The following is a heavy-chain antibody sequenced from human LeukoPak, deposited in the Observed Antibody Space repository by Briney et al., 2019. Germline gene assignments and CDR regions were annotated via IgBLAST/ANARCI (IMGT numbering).Heavy chain of an antibody. CDR2: ISSSSAST. V-gene: IGHV3-11*03. CDR1: GFTFSDYY. Sequence: GGSLRLSCAAFGFTFSDYYMSWIRQTPGKGLEWVSDISSSSASTNYADSVKGRFTISRDNAKNSLHLQMNSLRAEDTAVYYCTRSGSDIVVVPAASDYWGQGTLVTVSS. D-gene: IGHD2-2*01. J-gene: IGHJ4*02. CDR3: TRSGSDIVVVPAASDY.